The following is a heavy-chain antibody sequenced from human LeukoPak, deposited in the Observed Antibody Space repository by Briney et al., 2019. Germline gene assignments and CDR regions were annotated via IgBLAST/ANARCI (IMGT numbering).Heavy chain of an antibody. CDR1: GFTFSSYG. Sequence: PGGSLRLSCAASGFTFSSYGMHWVRQAPGKGLEWLSSISSSSTYTYYTDSVKGRFTISRDNAKNSLYLQMNSLRAEDTAVYYCARDAAPGIGVAGTSDYWGQGTLVTVSS. CDR2: ISSSSTYT. J-gene: IGHJ4*02. V-gene: IGHV3-21*01. CDR3: ARDAAPGIGVAGTSDY. D-gene: IGHD6-19*01.